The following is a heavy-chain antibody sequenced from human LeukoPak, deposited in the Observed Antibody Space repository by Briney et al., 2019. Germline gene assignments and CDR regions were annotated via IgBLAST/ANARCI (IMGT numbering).Heavy chain of an antibody. Sequence: GGSLRLSCAASGFTFSSYAMSRVRQAPGKGLVGGSAISGSGGSTYYADSGRGRFTISRDNSKNTLYLQMNSLRAEDTAVCSCAKDPLKPEPYCSGGSCYAYYYGMDVWGQGTTVTVSS. CDR2: ISGSGGST. CDR3: AKDPLKPEPYCSGGSCYAYYYGMDV. V-gene: IGHV3-23*01. CDR1: GFTFSSYA. D-gene: IGHD2-15*01. J-gene: IGHJ6*02.